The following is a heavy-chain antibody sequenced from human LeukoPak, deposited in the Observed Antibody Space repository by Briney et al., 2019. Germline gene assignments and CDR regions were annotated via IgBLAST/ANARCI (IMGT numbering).Heavy chain of an antibody. D-gene: IGHD3-10*01. CDR2: IKQDGREK. V-gene: IGHV3-7*03. Sequence: GGALRLSCAASGFTFSSYWMSWVRQAPGKGLGWVANIKQDGREKYYVDSVKGRFTISRDNAKNSLYLQMNSLRAEDTAAYYCARRLLWFGELGYGMDVWGKGTTVTVSS. CDR1: GFTFSSYW. CDR3: ARRLLWFGELGYGMDV. J-gene: IGHJ6*04.